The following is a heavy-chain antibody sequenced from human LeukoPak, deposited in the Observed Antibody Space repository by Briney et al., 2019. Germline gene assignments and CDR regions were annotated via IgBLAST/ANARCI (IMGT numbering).Heavy chain of an antibody. Sequence: GGSLRLSCAASGFTFSSYAMSWVRQAPGKGLEWASAVSASGGNTYYADSVKGRFTISRDNSKNTLYLQVNSLRAEDTAVYYCGKGLYHDYSGIGDYWGQGTLVTVSS. D-gene: IGHD3-22*01. CDR3: GKGLYHDYSGIGDY. CDR1: GFTFSSYA. CDR2: VSASGGNT. V-gene: IGHV3-23*01. J-gene: IGHJ4*02.